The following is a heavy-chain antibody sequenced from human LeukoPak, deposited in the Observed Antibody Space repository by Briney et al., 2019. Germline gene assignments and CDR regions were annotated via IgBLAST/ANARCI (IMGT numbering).Heavy chain of an antibody. J-gene: IGHJ4*02. CDR1: GYSFTSSW. CDR2: IYPRDSDT. V-gene: IGHV5-51*01. D-gene: IGHD1-26*01. Sequence: GESLKISCQGSGYSFTSSWIGWVRQMPGKGLEGMGIIYPRDSDTRYSPSFQGQVTISADKSISTAYLQWSSLKASDTAMYYCARFSVGGTYYPNYWGQGTLVSVSS. CDR3: ARFSVGGTYYPNY.